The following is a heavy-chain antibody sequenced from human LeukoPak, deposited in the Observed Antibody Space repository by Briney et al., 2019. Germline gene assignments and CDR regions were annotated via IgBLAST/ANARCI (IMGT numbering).Heavy chain of an antibody. CDR1: GFTFRNYW. CDR3: ANGGYDILTGYYMSHDAFDI. Sequence: GGSLRLSCAASGFTFRNYWIHWVRQAPGKGLVWISRIDNDGSDTIYADSVKGRFTISRDNSKNTLYLQMNSLRAEDTAVYYCANGGYDILTGYYMSHDAFDIWGQGTMVTVSS. J-gene: IGHJ3*02. CDR2: IDNDGSDT. D-gene: IGHD3-9*01. V-gene: IGHV3-74*01.